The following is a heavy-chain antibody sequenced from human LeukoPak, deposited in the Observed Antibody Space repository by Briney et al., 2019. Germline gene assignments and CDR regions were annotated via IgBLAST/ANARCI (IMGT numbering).Heavy chain of an antibody. CDR2: ISSSSIYI. V-gene: IGHV3-21*01. CDR3: ARDTNAAAFDI. D-gene: IGHD1-1*01. CDR1: GFTFSSYS. Sequence: GGSLRLSCAASGFTFSSYSMNWVRQAPGKGLEWVSSISSSSIYIYYADSVKGRFTISRDNSKNTLYLQMNSLRAEDTAVYYCARDTNAAAFDIWGQGTMVTVSS. J-gene: IGHJ3*02.